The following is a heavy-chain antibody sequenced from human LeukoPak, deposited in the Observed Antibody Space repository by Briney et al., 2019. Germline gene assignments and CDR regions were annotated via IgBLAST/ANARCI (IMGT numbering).Heavy chain of an antibody. Sequence: PGGSLRLSCVVSGFTFRNYKFNWVRQAPGKGLEWVSYISSSGSTIYYADSVKGRFTISRDNAKNSLYLQMNSLRAEDTAVYYCAELGITMIGGVWGKGTTVTISS. CDR3: AELGITMIGGV. J-gene: IGHJ6*04. CDR1: GFTFRNYK. V-gene: IGHV3-48*03. D-gene: IGHD3-10*02. CDR2: ISSSGSTI.